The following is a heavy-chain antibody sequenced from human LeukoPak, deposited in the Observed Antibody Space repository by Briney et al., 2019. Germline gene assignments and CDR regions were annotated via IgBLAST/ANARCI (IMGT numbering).Heavy chain of an antibody. D-gene: IGHD3-22*01. J-gene: IGHJ4*02. CDR2: ISSSSSYI. V-gene: IGHV3-21*01. CDR1: GFTLSSYS. CDR3: ARSADSYYDSSGYGVDY. Sequence: GGSLRLSRAPSGFTLSSYSMNWVRQAPGKGLEWVSSISSSSSYIYYADSPKGRFTISIDNAKNSLYLQMNRLRAEDTAVYYCARSADSYYDSSGYGVDYWGQGTLVTVSS.